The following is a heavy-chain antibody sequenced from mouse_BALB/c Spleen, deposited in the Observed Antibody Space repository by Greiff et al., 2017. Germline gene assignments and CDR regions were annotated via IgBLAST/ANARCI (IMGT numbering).Heavy chain of an antibody. V-gene: IGHV1-4*02. CDR1: GYTFTSYT. Sequence: VQLQQSAAELARPGASVKMSCKASGYTFTSYTMHWVKQRPGQGLEWIGYINPSSGYTEYNQKFKDKTTLTADKSSSTAYMQLSSLTSEDSAVYYCAREGGYDYAMDYWGQGTSVTVSS. D-gene: IGHD2-2*01. CDR3: AREGGYDYAMDY. CDR2: INPSSGYT. J-gene: IGHJ4*01.